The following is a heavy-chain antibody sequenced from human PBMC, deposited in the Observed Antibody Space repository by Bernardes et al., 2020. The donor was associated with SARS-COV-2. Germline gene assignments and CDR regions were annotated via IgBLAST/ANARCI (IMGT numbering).Heavy chain of an antibody. V-gene: IGHV3-15*01. Sequence: GGSLRLSCAASGFTFSNAWMSWVRQAPGKGLEWVGRIKSKTDGGTTDYAAPVKGRFTISRDDSKNTLYLQMNSLKTEDTAVYYCTTDRGYCSSTSCYGFDYWGQGTLVTVSS. D-gene: IGHD2-2*01. CDR1: GFTFSNAW. J-gene: IGHJ4*02. CDR2: IKSKTDGGTT. CDR3: TTDRGYCSSTSCYGFDY.